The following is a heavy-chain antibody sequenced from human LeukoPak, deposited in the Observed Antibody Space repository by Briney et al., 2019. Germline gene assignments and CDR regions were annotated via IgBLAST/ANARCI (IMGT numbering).Heavy chain of an antibody. CDR3: AKETASGYGAFDI. CDR2: VSGSGAST. D-gene: IGHD3-22*01. J-gene: IGHJ3*02. V-gene: IGHV3-23*01. Sequence: GGSLRLSCAASGFTFSSYAMSWVRQAPGKGLEGVSGVSGSGASTYYPASVKGRFTISRDNSKNTLYLQMNSLRAEDTAVYYCAKETASGYGAFDIWGQGTMVTVSS. CDR1: GFTFSSYA.